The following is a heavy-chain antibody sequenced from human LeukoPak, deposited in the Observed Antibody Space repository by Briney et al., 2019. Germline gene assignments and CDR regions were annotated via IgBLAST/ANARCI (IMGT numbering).Heavy chain of an antibody. CDR1: GYTFTSYD. V-gene: IGHV1-8*01. Sequence: GASVKVSCKASGYTFTSYDINWVRQATGQGLEWMGWMNPNSGNTGYAQKFQGRVTMTRNTSISTAYMELSSLKASDTAMYYCASTSGYFPFDIWGQGTLITVSS. D-gene: IGHD3-22*01. CDR2: MNPNSGNT. J-gene: IGHJ3*02. CDR3: ASTSGYFPFDI.